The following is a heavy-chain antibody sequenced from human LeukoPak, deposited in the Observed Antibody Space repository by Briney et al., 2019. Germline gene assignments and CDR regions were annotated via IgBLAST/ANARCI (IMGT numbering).Heavy chain of an antibody. V-gene: IGHV1-69*13. CDR2: IIPIFGTA. Sequence: GASVKVSCKASGGTFSSYAISWVRQAPGQGLEWMGGIIPIFGTANYAQKFQGRVTITADESTSTAYMELSSLRSDDTAVYYCARGFLRELDYWGQGTLVTVSS. CDR1: GGTFSSYA. J-gene: IGHJ4*02. D-gene: IGHD3-3*01. CDR3: ARGFLRELDY.